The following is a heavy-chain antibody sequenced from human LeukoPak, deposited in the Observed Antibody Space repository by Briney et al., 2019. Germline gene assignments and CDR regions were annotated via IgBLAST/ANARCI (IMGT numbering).Heavy chain of an antibody. CDR1: GGSISSYY. CDR2: IYYSGST. J-gene: IGHJ6*02. CDR3: ARVGSSWSYYYYGMDV. Sequence: SETLSLTCTVSGGSISSYYWSWIRQPPGKGLEWIGYIYYSGSTNYNPSLKSRVTISVDTSKNQFSLKLSSVTAADTAVYYCARVGSSWSYYYYGMDVWGQGTTVTVS. D-gene: IGHD6-13*01. V-gene: IGHV4-59*01.